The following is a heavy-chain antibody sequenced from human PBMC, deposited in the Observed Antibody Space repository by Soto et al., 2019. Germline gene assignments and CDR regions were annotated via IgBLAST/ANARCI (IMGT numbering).Heavy chain of an antibody. V-gene: IGHV4-39*01. CDR3: ARRFLYYYGSGRTKNMDV. D-gene: IGHD3-10*01. Sequence: QLQLQESGPGLVKPSETLSLTCTVSGGSISSSSYYWGWIRQPPGKGLEWIGSIYYSGSTYYNPSLKSRVTISVDTSKNQFSLKLSSVTAADTAVYYCARRFLYYYGSGRTKNMDVWGQGTTVTVSS. J-gene: IGHJ6*02. CDR1: GGSISSSSYY. CDR2: IYYSGST.